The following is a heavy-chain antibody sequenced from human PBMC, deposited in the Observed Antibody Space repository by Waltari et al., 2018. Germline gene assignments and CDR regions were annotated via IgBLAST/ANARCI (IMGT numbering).Heavy chain of an antibody. CDR3: ARGEDYSSSWYDNWFDP. CDR1: GGSFSGYY. D-gene: IGHD6-13*01. Sequence: QVQLQQWGAGLLKPSETLSLTCAVYGGSFSGYYWSWIRQPPGKGLEWIGEINHSGSTNYKPSLKSRVTRSVDTSKNQFSLKLSSVTAADTAVYYWARGEDYSSSWYDNWFDPWGQGTLVTVSS. CDR2: INHSGST. J-gene: IGHJ5*02. V-gene: IGHV4-34*01.